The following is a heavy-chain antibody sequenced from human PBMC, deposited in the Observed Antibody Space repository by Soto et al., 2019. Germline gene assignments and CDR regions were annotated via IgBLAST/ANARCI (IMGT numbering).Heavy chain of an antibody. CDR1: GASISSYY. J-gene: IGHJ4*02. Sequence: QVQLQESGPGLVKPSETLSLTCTVSGASISSYYWSWIRQPPGKGLEWIGYTYYSGSPKYNPSLKSRVTIVVDTSKNQFSLKLSSVTAADTAVYYCARHYDYWGQGTLVTVSS. V-gene: IGHV4-59*08. CDR3: ARHYDY. CDR2: TYYSGSP.